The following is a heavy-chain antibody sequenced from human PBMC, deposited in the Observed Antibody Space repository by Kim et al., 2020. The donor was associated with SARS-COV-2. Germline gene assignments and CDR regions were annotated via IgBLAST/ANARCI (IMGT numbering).Heavy chain of an antibody. D-gene: IGHD3-10*01. Sequence: GGSLRLSCAASGFTFTDFWMNWVRQAPAKGLEWVAYINQDGSEKSYVDSVRGRFTVSRDNARNSLYLQMSNLKTEDTAVYYCARRKYYYGSGSFYTPNWFDPWGQGTLVTVSS. CDR2: INQDGSEK. CDR1: GFTFTDFW. J-gene: IGHJ5*02. V-gene: IGHV3-7*01. CDR3: ARRKYYYGSGSFYTPNWFDP.